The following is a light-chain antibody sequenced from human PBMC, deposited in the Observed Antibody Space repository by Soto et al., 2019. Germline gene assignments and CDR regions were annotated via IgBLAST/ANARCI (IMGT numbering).Light chain of an antibody. Sequence: EIVLTQSPATLSLSPGELATLSCRASQTFSSHLAWYQQKPGHAPRLLINAASKKDTGIPARVSGRGSGTQYTLTIRSLEPEEFAVYYRQQRSNWPPVITFGQGTRLEIK. CDR1: QTFSSH. J-gene: IGKJ5*01. CDR2: AAS. V-gene: IGKV3-11*01. CDR3: QQRSNWPPVIT.